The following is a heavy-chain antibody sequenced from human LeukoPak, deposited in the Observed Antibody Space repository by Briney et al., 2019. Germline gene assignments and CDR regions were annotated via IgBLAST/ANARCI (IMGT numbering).Heavy chain of an antibody. D-gene: IGHD3-22*01. Sequence: SDTLSLTCTVSGGSLSSSSYYWGWIRQPPGKGLEWIGSIYYSGSTYYNPSLKSRVTISVDTSKNQFSLKLSSVTAADTAVYYCARDLTDYYELDYWGKGTLVTVSS. CDR2: IYYSGST. J-gene: IGHJ4*02. CDR1: GGSLSSSSYY. V-gene: IGHV4-39*07. CDR3: ARDLTDYYELDY.